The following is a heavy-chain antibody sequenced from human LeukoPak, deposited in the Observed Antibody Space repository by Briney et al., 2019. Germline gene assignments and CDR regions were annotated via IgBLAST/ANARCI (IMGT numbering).Heavy chain of an antibody. J-gene: IGHJ4*02. CDR1: GITFSNYN. Sequence: GGSLRLSCAAPGITFSNYNMNWVRQAPGKGLEWISSITSSSSYTFYADSVKGRFTISRDNAKNSLYLQMNSLRAEDTAVYYCARRAGAYSHPYDYWGQGTLVTVSS. CDR3: ARRAGAYSHPYDY. CDR2: ITSSSSYT. V-gene: IGHV3-21*04. D-gene: IGHD4/OR15-4a*01.